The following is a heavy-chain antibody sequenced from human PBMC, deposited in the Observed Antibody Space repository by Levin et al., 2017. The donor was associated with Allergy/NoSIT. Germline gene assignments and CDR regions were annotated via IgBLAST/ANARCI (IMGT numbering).Heavy chain of an antibody. CDR1: GFTFSSYA. CDR2: ISGSGGST. D-gene: IGHD2-15*01. Sequence: GGSLRLSCAASGFTFSSYAMSWVRQAPGKGLEWVSAISGSGGSTYYADSVKGRFTISRDNSKNTLYLQMNSLRAEDTAVYYCAKDPLGVVVAATIDPWGQGTLVTVSS. CDR3: AKDPLGVVVAATIDP. V-gene: IGHV3-23*01. J-gene: IGHJ5*02.